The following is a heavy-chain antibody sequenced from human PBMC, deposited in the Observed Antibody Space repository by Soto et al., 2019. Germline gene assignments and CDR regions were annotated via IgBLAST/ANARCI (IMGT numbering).Heavy chain of an antibody. V-gene: IGHV3-23*01. Sequence: GGSLRLSCAASGFTFSSYAMSWVRQAPGKGLEWVSAISGSGGSTDHADSVKGRFTISGDNSKNTLYLQMNSLRAEDTAVYYCAKAVWALENNWFDPWGQGTLVTVSS. CDR1: GFTFSSYA. CDR2: ISGSGGST. CDR3: AKAVWALENNWFDP. J-gene: IGHJ5*02. D-gene: IGHD3-16*01.